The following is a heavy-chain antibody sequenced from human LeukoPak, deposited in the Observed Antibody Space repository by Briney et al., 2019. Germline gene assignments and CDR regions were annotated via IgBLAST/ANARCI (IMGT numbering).Heavy chain of an antibody. D-gene: IGHD4-23*01. CDR3: ARIGNDYGGPVQAFDI. CDR2: IKQDGSEK. V-gene: IGHV3-7*01. CDR1: GFTFSNYW. Sequence: PGGSLRLSCAASGFTFSNYWMSWVRQAPGKGLEWVANIKQDGSEKYYVNSVKGRFTISRDNAKNSLYLQMNSLRAEDTAVYYCARIGNDYGGPVQAFDIWGQGTMVTVSS. J-gene: IGHJ3*02.